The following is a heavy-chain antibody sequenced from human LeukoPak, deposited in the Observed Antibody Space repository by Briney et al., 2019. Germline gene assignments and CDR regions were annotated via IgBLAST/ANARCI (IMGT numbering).Heavy chain of an antibody. CDR2: IYSGGST. J-gene: IGHJ4*02. CDR1: GFTVSSNC. Sequence: PGGSLRLSCAASGFTVSSNCMSWVRQAPGKGLEWVSIIYSGGSTYYADSVKGRFTISRDNSKNTLYLQMNSLRAEDTAVYYCARRSISGGSLYWGQGTLVTVSS. D-gene: IGHD2-15*01. CDR3: ARRSISGGSLY. V-gene: IGHV3-53*01.